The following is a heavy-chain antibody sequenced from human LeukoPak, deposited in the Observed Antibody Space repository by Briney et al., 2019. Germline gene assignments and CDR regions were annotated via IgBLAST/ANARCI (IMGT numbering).Heavy chain of an antibody. CDR3: ARRLTTGTNDY. CDR2: IYYTGTT. Sequence: PSETLSLTCTVSGDSISSYYWSWIRQPPGKGLEWIGYIYYTGTTNYNPSLKSRLTISVDTSKSQFPLRLSSVTAADTAVYYCARRLTTGTNDYWGQGTLVTVSS. CDR1: GDSISSYY. V-gene: IGHV4-59*08. D-gene: IGHD1-7*01. J-gene: IGHJ4*02.